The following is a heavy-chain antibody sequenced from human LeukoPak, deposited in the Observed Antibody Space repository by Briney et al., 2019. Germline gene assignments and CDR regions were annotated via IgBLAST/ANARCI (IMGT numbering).Heavy chain of an antibody. J-gene: IGHJ4*02. D-gene: IGHD3-22*01. Sequence: TLSLTCSVSGDSISSGSFYWSWIRQPAGRGLEWIGRIYPSGSTNYNPSLKSRVTMSVDTSKNQFSLKLSSVTAADTAVYYCARDRYYYDSSGYWGTYYFDYWGQGTLVTVSS. CDR1: GDSISSGSFY. CDR3: ARDRYYYDSSGYWGTYYFDY. CDR2: IYPSGST. V-gene: IGHV4-61*02.